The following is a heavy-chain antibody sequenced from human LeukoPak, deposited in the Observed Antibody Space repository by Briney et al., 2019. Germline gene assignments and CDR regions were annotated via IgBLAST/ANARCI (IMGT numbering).Heavy chain of an antibody. Sequence: GGSLRLSCAVSGFTFSVYGMSWVRQAPGKGLEWVSAITGSGGRTYYADSEKGRFTISRDNSKNTLYLQINSLRAEDTAVYYCAKDPMTTVTTVDSDWGQGTLVTVSS. CDR3: AKDPMTTVTTVDSD. CDR2: ITGSGGRT. J-gene: IGHJ4*02. V-gene: IGHV3-23*01. CDR1: GFTFSVYG. D-gene: IGHD4-17*01.